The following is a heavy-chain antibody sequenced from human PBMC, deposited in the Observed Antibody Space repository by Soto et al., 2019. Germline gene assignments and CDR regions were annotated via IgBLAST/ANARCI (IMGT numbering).Heavy chain of an antibody. CDR2: IYYSGST. Sequence: SETLSLTCTVSGGSISSYYWSWIRQTPGKGLEWIGYIYYSGSTNYNPSLKSRVTKSVDTSKNQFSLKLSSVTAADTAVYYCARHYDILTGYYIPYYFDYWGQGTLVTVSS. V-gene: IGHV4-59*08. J-gene: IGHJ4*02. CDR3: ARHYDILTGYYIPYYFDY. CDR1: GGSISSYY. D-gene: IGHD3-9*01.